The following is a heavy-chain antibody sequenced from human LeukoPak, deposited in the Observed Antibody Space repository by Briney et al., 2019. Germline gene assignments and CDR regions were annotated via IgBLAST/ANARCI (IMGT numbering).Heavy chain of an antibody. D-gene: IGHD6-19*01. CDR1: GGSISGGDYY. CDR2: IYYSGST. Sequence: SETLSLTCTVSGGSISGGDYYWSWIRQPPGKGVEWIGYIYYSGSTYYNPSLKSRVTISVDTSKNQFSLKLSSVTAPDTAVYYCAREVGSSGWLYDYWGQGTLVTVSS. J-gene: IGHJ4*02. CDR3: AREVGSSGWLYDY. V-gene: IGHV4-31*03.